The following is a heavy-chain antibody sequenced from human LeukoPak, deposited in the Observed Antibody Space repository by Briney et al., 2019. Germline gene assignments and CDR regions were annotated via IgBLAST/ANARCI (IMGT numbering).Heavy chain of an antibody. Sequence: GGSLRLSCAASGFTFTTYAMSWVRQAPGKGLEWVSDISGSGGSTYYADSVKGRFTISRDNSKNTLYLQMNSLRAEDTAVYNCAKQGCSGGSCYFDYWGQGTLVTVSS. CDR3: AKQGCSGGSCYFDY. V-gene: IGHV3-23*01. CDR1: GFTFTTYA. J-gene: IGHJ4*02. D-gene: IGHD2-15*01. CDR2: ISGSGGST.